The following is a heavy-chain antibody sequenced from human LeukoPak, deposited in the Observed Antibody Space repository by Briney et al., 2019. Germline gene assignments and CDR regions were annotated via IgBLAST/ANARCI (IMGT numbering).Heavy chain of an antibody. J-gene: IGHJ6*02. CDR2: ISYDGSNK. CDR1: GFTFSSYA. CDR3: ARGETYYYGSGSYLTGYYYYYGMDV. V-gene: IGHV3-30-3*01. D-gene: IGHD3-10*01. Sequence: GRSLRLTCAASGFTFSSYAMHWVRQAPGKGLEWVAVISYDGSNKYYGDSVKGRFTISRDNSKNTLYLQMNSLRAEDTAVYYCARGETYYYGSGSYLTGYYYYYGMDVWGQGTTVTVSS.